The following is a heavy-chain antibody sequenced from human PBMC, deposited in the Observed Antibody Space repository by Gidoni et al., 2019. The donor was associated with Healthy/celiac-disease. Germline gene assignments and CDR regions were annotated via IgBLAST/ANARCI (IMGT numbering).Heavy chain of an antibody. CDR3: ARDRGRSRFTSDY. V-gene: IGHV3-33*01. J-gene: IGHJ4*02. Sequence: QVQLVESGGGVVQPGRSLRLSCAAPGFTFSSYGMHWVRQAPGKGLGWVAVIWYDGSNKYYADSVKGRFTISRDNSKNTLYLQMNSLRAEDTAVYYCARDRGRSRFTSDYWGQGTLVTVSS. CDR1: GFTFSSYG. CDR2: IWYDGSNK. D-gene: IGHD3-22*01.